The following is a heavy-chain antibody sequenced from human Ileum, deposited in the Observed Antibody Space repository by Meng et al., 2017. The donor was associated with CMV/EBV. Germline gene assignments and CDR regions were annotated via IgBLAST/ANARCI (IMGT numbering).Heavy chain of an antibody. CDR3: AKTTYDYYFDY. Sequence: GESLKISCAVSGFSFSRYEMNWVRQAPGKGLELVSYIGSSGATIYYADSVKGRFTISRDNARNSLYLQMNSLKAEDTAVYYCAKTTYDYYFDYWGQGTLVTGYS. CDR1: GFSFSRYE. D-gene: IGHD3-16*01. J-gene: IGHJ4*02. V-gene: IGHV3-48*03. CDR2: IGSSGATI.